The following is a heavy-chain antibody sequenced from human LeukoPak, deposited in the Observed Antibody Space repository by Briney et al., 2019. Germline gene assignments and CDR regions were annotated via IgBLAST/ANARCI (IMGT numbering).Heavy chain of an antibody. CDR2: IYYSGST. J-gene: IGHJ3*02. D-gene: IGHD6-6*01. CDR3: ARSASSSSRSAFDI. Sequence: SSETLSLTCSVSGASVSDGNYYWSWVRQPPGKGLEWIGYIYYSGSTNYNPSLKSRVTISVDTSKNQFSLKLSSVTAADTAVYYCARSASSSSRSAFDIWGQGTMVTVSS. CDR1: GASVSDGNYY. V-gene: IGHV4-61*01.